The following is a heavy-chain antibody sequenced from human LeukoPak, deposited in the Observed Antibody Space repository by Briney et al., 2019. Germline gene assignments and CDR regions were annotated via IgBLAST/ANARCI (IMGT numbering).Heavy chain of an antibody. Sequence: GGSLRLSCAASGFTLSDFTMHWVRHAPGKGLEWISLLSWDGGTKSYADSVEGRFTISRDNSKNTLYLQMNSLRAEDTAVYYCAGEVDSSGSADYWGQGTLVTVSS. D-gene: IGHD3-22*01. J-gene: IGHJ4*02. CDR2: LSWDGGTK. V-gene: IGHV3-43*01. CDR1: GFTLSDFT. CDR3: AGEVDSSGSADY.